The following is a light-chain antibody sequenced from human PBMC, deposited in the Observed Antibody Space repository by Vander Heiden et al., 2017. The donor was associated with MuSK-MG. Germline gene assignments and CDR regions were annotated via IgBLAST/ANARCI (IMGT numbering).Light chain of an antibody. CDR3: QQYYSVPWT. CDR1: QSPLSLQTNRHY. Sequence: AVTQSPHSLSLSLGETAAITSQARQSPLSLQTNRHYFAWYQQNSGQPPRLLIYWASTRDAGVPDRFSGSGSGTDFTLTINILQAEDAAVYFCQQYYSVPWTFGQGTRVEIK. CDR2: WAS. V-gene: IGKV4-1*01. J-gene: IGKJ1*01.